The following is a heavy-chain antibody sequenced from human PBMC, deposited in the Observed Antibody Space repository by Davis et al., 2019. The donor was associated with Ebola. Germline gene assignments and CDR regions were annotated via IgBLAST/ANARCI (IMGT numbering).Heavy chain of an antibody. V-gene: IGHV1-18*04. CDR2: ISAYNGNT. D-gene: IGHD6-25*01. CDR1: GYTFTSYG. J-gene: IGHJ6*04. CDR3: ARDLAASSGAHFFYFGMDV. Sequence: ASVKVSCKASGYTFTSYGISWVRQAPGQGLEWMGWISAYNGNTNYAPRFQGRITLTKDRATSTVYMELRSLTSDDTAVYYCARDLAASSGAHFFYFGMDVWGEGTSVAVSS.